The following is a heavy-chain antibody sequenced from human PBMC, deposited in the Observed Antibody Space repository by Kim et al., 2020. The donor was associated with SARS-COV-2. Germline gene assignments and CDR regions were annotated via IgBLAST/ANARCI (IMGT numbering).Heavy chain of an antibody. V-gene: IGHV3-7*03. D-gene: IGHD6-13*01. CDR1: GFTFSSYW. J-gene: IGHJ6*02. Sequence: GGSLRLSCAASGFTFSSYWMSWVRQAPGKGLEWVANIQQDGSEEYYVDSVKGRFTISRENAKNSLYLKMNSLKAEDTAVYYCGRVGAAACTRYYYYYGMDVWGQGTTVSVSS. CDR3: GRVGAAACTRYYYYYGMDV. CDR2: IQQDGSEE.